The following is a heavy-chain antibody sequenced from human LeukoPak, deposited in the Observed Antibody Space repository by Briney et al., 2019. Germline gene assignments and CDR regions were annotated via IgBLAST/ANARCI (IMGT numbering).Heavy chain of an antibody. D-gene: IGHD5-12*01. CDR2: IKSKTDGGTT. CDR1: GFTFSNAW. CDR3: ARDEAGVATAWTYYGMDV. J-gene: IGHJ6*02. V-gene: IGHV3-15*01. Sequence: PGGSLRLSCAASGFTFSNAWMSWVRQAPGKGLEWVGRIKSKTDGGTTDYAAPVKGRFTISRDNSKNTLYLQMNSLRAEDTAVYYCARDEAGVATAWTYYGMDVWGQGTTVTVSS.